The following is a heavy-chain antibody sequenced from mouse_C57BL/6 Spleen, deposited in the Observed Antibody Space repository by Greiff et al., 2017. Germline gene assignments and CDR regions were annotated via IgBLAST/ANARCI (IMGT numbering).Heavy chain of an antibody. D-gene: IGHD1-1*01. CDR3: ARFHYYGSSYFDY. J-gene: IGHJ2*01. CDR1: GYTFTSYW. CDR2: IDPSDSYT. V-gene: IGHV1-50*01. Sequence: VQLQEPGAELVKPGASVKLSCKASGYTFTSYWMQWVKQRPGQGLEWIGEIDPSDSYTNYNQKFKGKATLTVDTSSSTAYMQRSSLTSEDSAVYYCARFHYYGSSYFDYWGQGTTLTVSS.